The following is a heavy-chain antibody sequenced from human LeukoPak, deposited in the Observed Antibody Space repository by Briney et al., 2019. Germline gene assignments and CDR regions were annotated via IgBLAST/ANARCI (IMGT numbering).Heavy chain of an antibody. D-gene: IGHD6-6*01. CDR3: ARDWFADSSSSGRRYNWFDP. V-gene: IGHV1-24*01. CDR2: FDPEDGET. J-gene: IGHJ5*02. CDR1: GYTLTELS. Sequence: ASVKVSCKVSGYTLTELSMHWVRQAPGKGLEWMGGFDPEDGETIYAQKFQGRVTMTEDTSTDTAYMELRSLRSDDTAVYYCARDWFADSSSSGRRYNWFDPWGQGTLVTVSS.